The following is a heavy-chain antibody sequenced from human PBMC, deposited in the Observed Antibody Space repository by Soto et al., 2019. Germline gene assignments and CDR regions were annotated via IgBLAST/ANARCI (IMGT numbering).Heavy chain of an antibody. CDR2: IYYSGST. CDR1: GGSISSYY. D-gene: IGHD2-2*01. J-gene: IGHJ3*02. Sequence: SETLSLTCTVSGGSISSYYWSWIRQPPGKGLEWIGYIYYSGSTNYNPSLKSRVTISVDTSKNQFSLKLSSVTAADTAVYYCARESEVEGAFDIWGQGTMVTVS. V-gene: IGHV4-59*01. CDR3: ARESEVEGAFDI.